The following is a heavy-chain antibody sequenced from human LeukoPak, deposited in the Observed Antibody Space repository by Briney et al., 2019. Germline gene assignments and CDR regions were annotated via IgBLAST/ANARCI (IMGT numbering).Heavy chain of an antibody. CDR1: GFTFSSYA. Sequence: GGSLRLSCAASGFTFSSYAMHWVRQAPGKGLEWVAVISYDGSNKYYADSVKGRFTISRDNSKNTLYLQMNSLRAEDTAVYYCARDHPDYYDSSEGAFDIWGQGTMVTVSS. V-gene: IGHV3-30-3*01. J-gene: IGHJ3*02. D-gene: IGHD3-22*01. CDR2: ISYDGSNK. CDR3: ARDHPDYYDSSEGAFDI.